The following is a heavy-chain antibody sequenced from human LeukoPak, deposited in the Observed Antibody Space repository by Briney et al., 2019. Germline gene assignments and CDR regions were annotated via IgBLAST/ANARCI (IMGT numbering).Heavy chain of an antibody. CDR3: ARERPGGNYFDY. D-gene: IGHD3-16*01. V-gene: IGHV3-30*03. CDR2: ISYDGSNK. J-gene: IGHJ4*02. CDR1: GFTFSSYG. Sequence: EAGGSLRLSCAASGFTFSSYGMHWVRQAPGKGLEWVAVISYDGSNKYYADSVKGRFTISRDNSKNTLYLQMNSLRAEDTAVYYCARERPGGNYFDYWGQGTLVTVSS.